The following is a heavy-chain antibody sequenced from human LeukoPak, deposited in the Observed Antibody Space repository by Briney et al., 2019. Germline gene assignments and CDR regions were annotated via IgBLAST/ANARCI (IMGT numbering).Heavy chain of an antibody. D-gene: IGHD1-7*01. CDR1: GFTFSSYS. CDR3: AGTELELRALFDY. V-gene: IGHV3-21*01. J-gene: IGHJ4*02. Sequence: GGSLRRSCAASGFTFSSYSMNWVRQAPGKGLEWVSSISSSSSYIYYADSVKGRFTISRDNAQNSLYLQMNSLRAEDTAVYYCAGTELELRALFDYWGQGTLVTVSS. CDR2: ISSSSSYI.